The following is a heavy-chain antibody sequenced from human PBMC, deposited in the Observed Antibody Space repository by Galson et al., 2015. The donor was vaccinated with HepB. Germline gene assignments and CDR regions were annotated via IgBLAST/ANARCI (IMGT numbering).Heavy chain of an antibody. CDR2: IIPIFGTA. Sequence: SVKVSCKASGGTFSTYAISWVRQAPGQGLEWMGGIIPIFGTANYAQKFQGRVTITADESTSTAYMELSSLRSEDTAVYYCARGVVVAAINWFDPWGQGTLVTVSS. CDR1: GGTFSTYA. D-gene: IGHD2-2*02. V-gene: IGHV1-69*13. CDR3: ARGVVVAAINWFDP. J-gene: IGHJ5*02.